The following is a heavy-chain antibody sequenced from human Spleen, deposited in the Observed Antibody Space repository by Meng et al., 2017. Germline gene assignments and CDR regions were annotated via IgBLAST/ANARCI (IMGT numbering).Heavy chain of an antibody. CDR3: ARGILVRWYPFDY. D-gene: IGHD4-23*01. CDR2: ISSSSNYI. J-gene: IGHJ4*02. Sequence: GGSLRLSCAASGFTFSDYGMDWVRQAPGEGLKWVSSISSSSNYIYYADSVKGRFTISRDNAKNSLYLQMNSLRAEDTAVYYCARGILVRWYPFDYWGQGTLVTVSS. V-gene: IGHV3-21*04. CDR1: GFTFSDYG.